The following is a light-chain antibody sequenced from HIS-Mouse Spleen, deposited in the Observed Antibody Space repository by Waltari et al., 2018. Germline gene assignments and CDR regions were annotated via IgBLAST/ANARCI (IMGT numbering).Light chain of an antibody. CDR3: SSYTSSSTPYV. V-gene: IGLV2-14*01. J-gene: IGLJ1*01. CDR1: SRYVGGYNH. Sequence: QSALTQPASVSGSPGQSITIPCTGTSRYVGGYNHLSWYQQHPGKAPKLMIYEVSNRPSGVSNRFSGSKSGNTASLTISGLQAEDEADYYCSSYTSSSTPYVFGTGTKVTVL. CDR2: EVS.